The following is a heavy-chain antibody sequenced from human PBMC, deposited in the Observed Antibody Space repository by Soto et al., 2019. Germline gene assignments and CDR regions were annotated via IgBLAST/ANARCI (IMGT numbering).Heavy chain of an antibody. CDR1: GGTFSSYA. D-gene: IGHD4-17*01. CDR2: IIPIFGTA. J-gene: IGHJ6*02. V-gene: IGHV1-69*13. Sequence: GALVKVSCKASGGTFSSYAISWVRQAPGQGLEWMGGIIPIFGTANYAQKFQGRVTITADESTSTAYMELSSLRSEDTAVYYCASTVTTTFGMDVWGQGTTITVSS. CDR3: ASTVTTTFGMDV.